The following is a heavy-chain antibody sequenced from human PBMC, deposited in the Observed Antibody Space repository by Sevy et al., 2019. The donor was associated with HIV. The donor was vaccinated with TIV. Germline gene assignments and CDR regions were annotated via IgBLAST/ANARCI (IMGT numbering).Heavy chain of an antibody. D-gene: IGHD6-13*01. V-gene: IGHV4-59*02. Sequence: SETLSLTCTVSGGSVSSYFWSWIRQPPGKGLEWVGYIYYSGSTDYNPSLKSRVNISLDTSKNQFSLKLSSVTAADTAVYYCARESPYIAAAGKYYYYNGMDVWGQGTTVTVSS. CDR1: GGSVSSYF. J-gene: IGHJ6*02. CDR2: IYYSGST. CDR3: ARESPYIAAAGKYYYYNGMDV.